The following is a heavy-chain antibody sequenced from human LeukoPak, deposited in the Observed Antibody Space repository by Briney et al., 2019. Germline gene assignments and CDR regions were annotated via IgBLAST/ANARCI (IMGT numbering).Heavy chain of an antibody. Sequence: PGGSLRLSCAASGFTFSSYSMNWVRQAPGKGLEWVSSISSSSSYIYYADSVKGRFTISRDNAKNSLYLQMNSLRAEDTAVYYCARSDSHYSSGYPGGFDIWGQGTMVTVSS. CDR1: GFTFSSYS. J-gene: IGHJ3*02. CDR2: ISSSSSYI. D-gene: IGHD3-22*01. V-gene: IGHV3-21*01. CDR3: ARSDSHYSSGYPGGFDI.